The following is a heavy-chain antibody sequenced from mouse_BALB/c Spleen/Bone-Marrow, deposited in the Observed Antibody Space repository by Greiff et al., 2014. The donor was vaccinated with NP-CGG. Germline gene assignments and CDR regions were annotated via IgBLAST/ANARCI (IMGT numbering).Heavy chain of an antibody. V-gene: IGHV5-4*02. J-gene: IGHJ1*01. CDR1: GFTFNDYY. CDR3: ARDSYYYGSSYWYFDV. CDR2: ISDGGSYT. D-gene: IGHD1-1*01. Sequence: EVNLVESGGGLVKPGGSLKLSCAASGFTFNDYYMYWVRQTPEKGLEWVATISDGGSYTYYPDSVKGRFTISRDNAKNSLYLQMTSLKSEDTAMYYCARDSYYYGSSYWYFDVWGAGTTVTVSS.